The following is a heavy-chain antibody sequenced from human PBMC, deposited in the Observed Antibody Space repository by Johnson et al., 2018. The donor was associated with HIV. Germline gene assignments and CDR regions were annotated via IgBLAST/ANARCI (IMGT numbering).Heavy chain of an antibody. CDR3: ARDSGPSDFWSGYRLVVAFNI. CDR2: ISYDGSNK. D-gene: IGHD3-3*01. CDR1: GFTVSSSY. V-gene: IGHV3-30*03. Sequence: QVQLVESGGGLVQPGGSLRLSCVVSGFTVSSSYLTWVRQSPGKGLEWVAVISYDGSNKYYADSVKGRFTISRDNSKNTLYLQMTSLRQDDTAVYSCYCARDSGPSDFWSGYRLVVAFNIWGQGTMVTVSS. J-gene: IGHJ3*02.